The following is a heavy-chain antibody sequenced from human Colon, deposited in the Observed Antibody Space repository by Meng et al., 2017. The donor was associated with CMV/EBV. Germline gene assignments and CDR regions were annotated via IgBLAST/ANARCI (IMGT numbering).Heavy chain of an antibody. CDR1: GNPYCTYN. CDR2: LHIHNDNT. J-gene: IGHJ4*02. D-gene: IGHD1-26*01. CDR3: ARGKVGSTAGL. V-gene: IGHV1-8*01. Sequence: QVQLVQSGAEVKQPGASVKVSCKASGNPYCTYNINWARQATGQGLEWMGWLHIHNDNTGYAQKFQGRVSLTRDTSISTAYMELSSLRSDDTAVYFCARGKVGSTAGLWGQGTLVTVSS.